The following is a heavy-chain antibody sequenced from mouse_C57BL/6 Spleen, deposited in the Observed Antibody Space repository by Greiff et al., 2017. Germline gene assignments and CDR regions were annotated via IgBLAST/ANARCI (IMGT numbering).Heavy chain of an antibody. CDR2: IYPGDGDT. J-gene: IGHJ3*01. CDR3: ARWMGDSWFAY. V-gene: IGHV1-80*01. CDR1: GYAFSSYW. Sequence: QVHVKQSGAELVKPGASVKISCKASGYAFSSYWMNWVKQRPGKGLEWIGQIYPGDGDTNYNGKFKGKATLTADKSSSTAYMQLSSLTSEDSAVYFCARWMGDSWFAYWGQGTLVTVSA. D-gene: IGHD2-3*01.